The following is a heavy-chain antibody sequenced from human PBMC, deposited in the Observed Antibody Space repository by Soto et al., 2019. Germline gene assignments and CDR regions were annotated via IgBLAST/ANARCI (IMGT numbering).Heavy chain of an antibody. J-gene: IGHJ5*02. CDR3: TRDSSTGTNSCYWFYP. CDR1: GYAFTDHY. V-gene: IGHV1-2*02. Sequence: ASVKVSCKASGYAFTDHYINWVRQAPGQGPEYMGWIHPNSGDTNYVQRFQGRLIMTRDTSINTAYMELRRLTSDDTAVYYCTRDSSTGTNSCYWFYPWSQGTLVTVSS. D-gene: IGHD4-4*01. CDR2: IHPNSGDT.